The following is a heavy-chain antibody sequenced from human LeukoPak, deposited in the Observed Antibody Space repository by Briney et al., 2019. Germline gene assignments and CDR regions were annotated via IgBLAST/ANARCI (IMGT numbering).Heavy chain of an antibody. V-gene: IGHV1-18*01. J-gene: IGHJ4*02. D-gene: IGHD2-15*01. CDR2: ISAYNGNT. Sequence: ASVKVPCKASGYTFTSYGISWVRQAPGQGLEWMGWISAYNGNTNYAQKLQGRVTMTTDTSTSTAYMELRSLRSDDTAVYYCARAFVVVVAATGGPLDYWGQGTLVTVSS. CDR3: ARAFVVVVAATGGPLDY. CDR1: GYTFTSYG.